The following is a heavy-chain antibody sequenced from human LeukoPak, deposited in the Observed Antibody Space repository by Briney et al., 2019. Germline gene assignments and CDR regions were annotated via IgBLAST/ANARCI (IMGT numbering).Heavy chain of an antibody. D-gene: IGHD3-22*01. Sequence: GRSLRLSCAASGFTFDDYAMHWVRQAPGKGLEWVSGISWNSGSKGYADSVKGRFTISRDNAKNSLYLQMNSLRAEDTALYYCAKDIGRAYLNPDGMDVWGQGTTVTVSS. CDR2: ISWNSGSK. CDR1: GFTFDDYA. V-gene: IGHV3-9*01. CDR3: AKDIGRAYLNPDGMDV. J-gene: IGHJ6*02.